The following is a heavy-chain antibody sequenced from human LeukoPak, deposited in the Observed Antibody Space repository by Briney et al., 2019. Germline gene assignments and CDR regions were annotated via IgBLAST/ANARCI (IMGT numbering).Heavy chain of an antibody. J-gene: IGHJ6*03. D-gene: IGHD2-15*01. CDR2: IYYSGST. CDR3: ARGYCSGGSCYLYYYYYYMDV. Sequence: SETLSLTCIVSGGSISSSSYYWGWIRQPPGKGLEWIGSIYYSGSTYYNPSLKSRVTISVDTSKNQFSLKLSSVTAADTAVYYCARGYCSGGSCYLYYYYYYMDVWGKGTTVTVSS. CDR1: GGSISSSSYY. V-gene: IGHV4-39*07.